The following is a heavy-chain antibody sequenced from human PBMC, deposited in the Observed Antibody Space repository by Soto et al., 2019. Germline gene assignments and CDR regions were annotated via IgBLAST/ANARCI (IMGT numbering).Heavy chain of an antibody. CDR3: ARSAGRTLDYGDYGGHAWGVFDY. V-gene: IGHV1-69*02. Sequence: QVQLVQSGAEVKKPGSSVKVSCKASGGTFSSYTISWVRQAPGQGLEWMGRIIPILGIANHAQKFQGRVTITADKSTSTAYMELSSLRSEDTAVYYCARSAGRTLDYGDYGGHAWGVFDYWGQGTLVTVSS. CDR1: GGTFSSYT. D-gene: IGHD4-17*01. J-gene: IGHJ4*02. CDR2: IIPILGIA.